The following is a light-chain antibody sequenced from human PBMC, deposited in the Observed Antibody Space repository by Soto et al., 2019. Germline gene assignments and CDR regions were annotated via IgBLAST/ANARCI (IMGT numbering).Light chain of an antibody. CDR1: SSNVGTNT. CDR2: GNN. J-gene: IGLJ2*01. CDR3: AVWDDSLNAYA. Sequence: QSVLTQAPSAYGTPGQRVLISCSGSSSNVGTNTVNWYQQLPGTAPRLLVYGNNQRPSGIPDRFSGSKSGTSASLAISGLQSEDEADYHCAVWDDSLNAYAFGGGTKLTVL. V-gene: IGLV1-44*01.